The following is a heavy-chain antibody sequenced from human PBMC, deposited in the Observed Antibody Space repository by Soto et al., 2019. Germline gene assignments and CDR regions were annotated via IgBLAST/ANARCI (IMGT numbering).Heavy chain of an antibody. CDR2: IYYSGST. D-gene: IGHD3-9*01. CDR1: VGSISSSSYY. Sequence: SETLSLTCTVSVGSISSSSYYWGWIRQPPGMGLEWIGSIYYSGSTYYNPSLKSRVTITKDTPKNLVVLTMTNMDPVDTAAYYCAHSPRAGYPDSYYFDYWGQGTLVTVSS. CDR3: AHSPRAGYPDSYYFDY. V-gene: IGHV4-39*06. J-gene: IGHJ4*02.